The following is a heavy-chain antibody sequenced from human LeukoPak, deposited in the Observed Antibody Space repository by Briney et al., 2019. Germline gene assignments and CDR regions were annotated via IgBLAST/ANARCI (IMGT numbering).Heavy chain of an antibody. J-gene: IGHJ4*02. CDR2: IIPIFGTA. CDR3: VTYGSSGCYPDY. Sequence: SVKVSCKASGGTFSSYAISWVRQAPGQGLEWMGGIIPIFGTANYAQKFQGRVTITADESTSTAYMELSSLRSEDTAVYYCVTYGSSGCYPDYWGQGTLVTVSS. V-gene: IGHV1-69*01. CDR1: GGTFSSYA. D-gene: IGHD3-22*01.